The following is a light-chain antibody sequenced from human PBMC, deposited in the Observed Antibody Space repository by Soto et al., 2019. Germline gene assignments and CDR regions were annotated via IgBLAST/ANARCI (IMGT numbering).Light chain of an antibody. J-gene: IGKJ4*01. CDR2: AAS. Sequence: DIQLTQSPSFLSASVGDRVPITCRASQGISSYLAWYQQQPGKAPKLLIYAASTLQSGVPSRFSGSGSGTEFTLTISSLQPEDFATYYCQQLNSYPLTFGGGTKVDNK. CDR3: QQLNSYPLT. CDR1: QGISSY. V-gene: IGKV1-9*01.